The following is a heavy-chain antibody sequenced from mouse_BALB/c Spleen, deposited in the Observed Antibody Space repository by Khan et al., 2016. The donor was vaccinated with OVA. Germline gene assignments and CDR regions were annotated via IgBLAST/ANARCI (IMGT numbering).Heavy chain of an antibody. V-gene: IGHV3-2*02. CDR1: GYSITSNYA. CDR2: ISYSGST. D-gene: IGHD2-4*01. Sequence: EVQLQESGPGLVKPSQSLSLTCTVNGYSITSNYAWNWIRQFPGNKLEWMGYISYSGSTNYNPSLKSRLSITRDTSKNQFFLLLHSVTTEDSATYDCARGNYDGYALDYWGQGTSVTVSS. J-gene: IGHJ4*01. CDR3: ARGNYDGYALDY.